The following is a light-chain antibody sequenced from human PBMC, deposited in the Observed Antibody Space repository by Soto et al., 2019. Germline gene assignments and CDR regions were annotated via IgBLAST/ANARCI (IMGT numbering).Light chain of an antibody. CDR1: QSVSSSF. Sequence: EIVLTQSPGPLSLSPGERATLSCRSSQSVSSSFLAWYQQKVGQAPRLIIYGASSRATGIPDRFSGSGSGTDCTLTISRLEPEDVAVYYCQQYGSSPRTFGQGTRLEI. V-gene: IGKV3-20*01. CDR2: GAS. CDR3: QQYGSSPRT. J-gene: IGKJ5*01.